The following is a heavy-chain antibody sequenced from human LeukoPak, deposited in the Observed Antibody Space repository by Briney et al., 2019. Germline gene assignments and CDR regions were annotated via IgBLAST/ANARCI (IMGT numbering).Heavy chain of an antibody. V-gene: IGHV1-2*02. CDR2: INPNSGGT. Sequence: GASVKVSCKASGYTFTGYYMHWVRQAPGQGLEWMGWINPNSGGTNYAQKFQGRVTMTRDTSISTAYMELSRLRSDDTAVYYCARALGGDNNWFDPWGQGTLVTASS. CDR3: ARALGGDNNWFDP. D-gene: IGHD2-21*02. J-gene: IGHJ5*02. CDR1: GYTFTGYY.